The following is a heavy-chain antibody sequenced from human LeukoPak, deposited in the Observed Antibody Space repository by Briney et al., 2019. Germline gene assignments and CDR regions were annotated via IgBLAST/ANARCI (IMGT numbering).Heavy chain of an antibody. Sequence: SETLSLTCTVSGGSISSYYWSWIRQPPGKGLEWIGYIYYSGSANYNPSLKSRVTISVDTSKNQFSLKLSSVTAADTAVYYCAREDGDYGDYVHYYYGMDVWGQGTTVTVSS. V-gene: IGHV4-59*12. CDR2: IYYSGSA. CDR1: GGSISSYY. J-gene: IGHJ6*02. CDR3: AREDGDYGDYVHYYYGMDV. D-gene: IGHD4-17*01.